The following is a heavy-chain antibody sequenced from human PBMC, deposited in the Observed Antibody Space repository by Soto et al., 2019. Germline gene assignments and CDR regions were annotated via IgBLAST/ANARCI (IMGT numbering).Heavy chain of an antibody. J-gene: IGHJ6*02. CDR1: GYTFIRYG. CDR2: ISPYNDYT. CDR3: ARGGCYDNSWGKLSQYGLHV. D-gene: IGHD2-2*01. V-gene: IGHV1-18*01. Sequence: QVQLVQSAAEVKKPGASVKVFCQASGYTFIRYGITWVRQAPGQGLEWMGWISPYNDYTIYAQKFQGRLTMTKDTTTRITYMGLSGLKSDATAVYYCARGGCYDNSWGKLSQYGLHVWGQGPSVTVSS.